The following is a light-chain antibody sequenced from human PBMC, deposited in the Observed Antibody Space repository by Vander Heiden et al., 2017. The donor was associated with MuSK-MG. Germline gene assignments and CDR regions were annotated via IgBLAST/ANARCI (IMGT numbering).Light chain of an antibody. V-gene: IGKV1-39*01. J-gene: IGKJ2*01. CDR3: YQRYRNGHT. Sequence: DIQMTQSPSSLSASVGGRVTITCRASQSISNSLNWYQPKPGKATKLLFYASTSSQGTAPTTCSSRGSARVFTIIISRLLPEDVATYCRYQRYRNGHTFGQGTKMEI. CDR1: QSISNS. CDR2: AST.